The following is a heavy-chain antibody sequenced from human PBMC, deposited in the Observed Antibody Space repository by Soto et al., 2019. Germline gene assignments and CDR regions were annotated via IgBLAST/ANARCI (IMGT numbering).Heavy chain of an antibody. Sequence: QVQLVQSGADVKKPGASVKVSCEASGYTSNGFFLQWVRQAPGQGLEWMGWINPNSGSTKYAQKFQGRVTMTRDKSISTAYMELSSLTSDDTAVYYCARYCATASCYAPGGMDVWGQGTTVTVSS. CDR3: ARYCATASCYAPGGMDV. CDR2: INPNSGST. CDR1: GYTSNGFF. D-gene: IGHD2-2*01. V-gene: IGHV1-2*02. J-gene: IGHJ6*02.